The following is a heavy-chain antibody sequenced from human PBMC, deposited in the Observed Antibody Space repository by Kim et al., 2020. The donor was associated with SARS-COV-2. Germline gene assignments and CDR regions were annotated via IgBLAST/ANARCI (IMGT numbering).Heavy chain of an antibody. CDR1: GFTFSTYG. CDR3: AKEQNIGHRSAPPIYGM. J-gene: IGHJ6*01. V-gene: IGHV3-30*18. Sequence: GGSLRLSCAASGFTFSTYGIHWVRQAPGKGLEWVAVISYDGIKKYYADSVKGRFTISRDNNKNTLYLQMNSLRPEDTAVYYCAKEQNIGHRSAPPIYGM. CDR2: ISYDGIKK. D-gene: IGHD2-15*01.